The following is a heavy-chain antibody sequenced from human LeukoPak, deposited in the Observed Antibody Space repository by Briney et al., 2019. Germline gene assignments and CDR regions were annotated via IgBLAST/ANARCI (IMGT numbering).Heavy chain of an antibody. CDR1: GFTFSSYG. J-gene: IGHJ4*02. V-gene: IGHV3-23*01. CDR2: ISGSGVIT. CDR3: ARGGYSSGWYSRGAIYY. Sequence: GGSLRLSCAASGFTFSSYGMSWVRQAPGKGLEWVSEISGSGVITYYADSVKGRFAISRDNSKNTLYLQMNSLRAEDTAVYYCARGGYSSGWYSRGAIYYWGQGTLVTVSS. D-gene: IGHD6-19*01.